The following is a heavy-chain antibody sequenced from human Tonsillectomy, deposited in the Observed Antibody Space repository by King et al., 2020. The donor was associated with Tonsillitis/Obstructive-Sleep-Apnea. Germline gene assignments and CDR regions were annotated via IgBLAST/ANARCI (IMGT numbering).Heavy chain of an antibody. V-gene: IGHV1-3*01. CDR1: GYTFISYV. CDR3: ATIAVDY. CDR2: INAGNGNT. J-gene: IGHJ4*02. D-gene: IGHD6-13*01. Sequence: QLVQSGAEVKKPGASVKVSCKASGYTFISYVIHWVRQAPGQRLEWMGWINAGNGNTKYSQKFQGRVTITRDTSASTAYMEMSSLRSEDTAVYYCATIAVDYWGQGTLVTVSS.